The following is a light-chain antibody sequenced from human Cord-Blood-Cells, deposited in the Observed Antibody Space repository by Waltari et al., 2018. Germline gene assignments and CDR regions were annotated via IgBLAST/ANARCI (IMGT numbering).Light chain of an antibody. CDR1: SSDVGSYNL. V-gene: IGLV2-23*02. CDR3: CSYAGSSTVV. CDR2: EVS. Sequence: QSALTQPASVSGSPGQSITISCTGTSSDVGSYNLFSWYQQHPDKAPKLMIYEVSKRPSGVSNRFSGSKSGNTASLTISGLQAEDEADYYCCSYAGSSTVVFGGGTKLTVL. J-gene: IGLJ2*01.